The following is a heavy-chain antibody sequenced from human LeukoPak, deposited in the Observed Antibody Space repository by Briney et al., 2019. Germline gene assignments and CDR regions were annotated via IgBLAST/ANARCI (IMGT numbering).Heavy chain of an antibody. J-gene: IGHJ4*02. D-gene: IGHD3-22*01. CDR2: IYTSGST. CDR3: ARAAYYYDSSGYLYYFDY. CDR1: GGSISSSSYY. V-gene: IGHV4-61*02. Sequence: SETLSLTCTVSGGSISSSSYYWSWIRQPAGKGLEWIGRIYTSGSTNYNPSLKSRVTISVDTSKNQFSLKLSSVTAADTAVYYCARAAYYYDSSGYLYYFDYWGQGTLVTVSS.